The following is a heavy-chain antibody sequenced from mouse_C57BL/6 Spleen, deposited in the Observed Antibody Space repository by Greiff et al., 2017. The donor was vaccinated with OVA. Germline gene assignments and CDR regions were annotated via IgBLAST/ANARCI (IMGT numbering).Heavy chain of an antibody. CDR1: GYSFTGYF. D-gene: IGHD1-1*01. CDR2: INPYNGDT. Sequence: EVQLQQSGPELVKPGDSVKISCKASGYSFTGYFMNWVIQSHGKSLEWIGRINPYNGDTYYNQKFKGKATLTVDKSSSTAHMELRSLTSGDSAVYYYARDYYGSGNAMDYWGQGTSVTVSS. CDR3: ARDYYGSGNAMDY. V-gene: IGHV1-20*01. J-gene: IGHJ4*01.